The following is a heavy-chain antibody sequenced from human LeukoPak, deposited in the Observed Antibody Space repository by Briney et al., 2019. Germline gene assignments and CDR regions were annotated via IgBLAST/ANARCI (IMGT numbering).Heavy chain of an antibody. CDR1: GFTVSSTY. V-gene: IGHV3-53*01. CDR3: AREDQQLAGNLDY. J-gene: IGHJ4*02. CDR2: IYSGGST. D-gene: IGHD6-13*01. Sequence: GGSLRLSCAASGFTVSSTYMSWVRQAPGKGLEWVSVIYSGGSTYYADSVKGRFTISRDNSKNMLCLQMNSLRAEDTAVYYCAREDQQLAGNLDYWGQGTLVTVSS.